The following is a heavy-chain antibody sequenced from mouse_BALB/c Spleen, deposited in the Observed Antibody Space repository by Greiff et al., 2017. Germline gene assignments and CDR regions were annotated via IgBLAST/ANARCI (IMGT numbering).Heavy chain of an antibody. CDR1: GYTFTSYW. J-gene: IGHJ3*01. Sequence: QVQLKQPGAELVKPGASVKLSCKASGYTFTSYWMHWVKQRPGQGLEWIGEIDPSDSYTNYNQKFKGKATLTVDKSSSTAYMQLSSLTSEDSAVYYCARTRFAYWGQGTLVTVSA. CDR2: IDPSDSYT. CDR3: ARTRFAY. V-gene: IGHV1-69*02.